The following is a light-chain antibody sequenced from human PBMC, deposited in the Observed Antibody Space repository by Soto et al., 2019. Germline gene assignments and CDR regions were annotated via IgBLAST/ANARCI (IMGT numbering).Light chain of an antibody. CDR3: YQYNNWPPIT. CDR1: QSVSSN. Sequence: MVVTQSPATLSLNKGDRATLSCWYSQSVSSNLAWYQKKPGQAPRLIVWRASIRAADMAARFSGSGSATEFTLTISSLQSEDFAVYDCYQYNNWPPITFGQVTRLDIK. CDR2: RAS. V-gene: IGKV3-15*01. J-gene: IGKJ5*01.